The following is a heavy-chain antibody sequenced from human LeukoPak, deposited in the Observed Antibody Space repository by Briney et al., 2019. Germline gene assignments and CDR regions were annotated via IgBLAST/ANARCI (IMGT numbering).Heavy chain of an antibody. V-gene: IGHV1-46*01. D-gene: IGHD3-22*01. Sequence: GASVRVSCKASGYTFTTYSMNWVRQAPGQGLEWMGIINPSGGSTSYAQKFQGRVTMTRDTSTSTVYMELSSLRSEDTAVYYCARDAYYYDSSGYYDYWGQGTLVTVSS. J-gene: IGHJ4*02. CDR1: GYTFTTYS. CDR2: INPSGGST. CDR3: ARDAYYYDSSGYYDY.